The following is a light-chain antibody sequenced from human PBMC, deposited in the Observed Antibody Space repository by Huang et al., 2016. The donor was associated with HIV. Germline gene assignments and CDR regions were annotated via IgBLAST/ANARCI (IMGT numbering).Light chain of an antibody. CDR2: DVS. CDR3: QQYNSYPFT. J-gene: IGKJ3*01. Sequence: DIQMTQSPSTLSASVGDRVTITCRASQSISSWLAWYQQKPGKAPKLLIYDVSSLESGVPSRFSGSGSGTEFTLTISSLQPDNFATYYCQQYNSYPFTFGPGTKVDIK. V-gene: IGKV1-5*01. CDR1: QSISSW.